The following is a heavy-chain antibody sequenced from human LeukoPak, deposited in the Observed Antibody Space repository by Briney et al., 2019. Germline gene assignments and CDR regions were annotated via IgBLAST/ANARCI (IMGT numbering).Heavy chain of an antibody. CDR1: GFTFSSYA. CDR3: ARGPALHGITMVRGVPFDY. CDR2: ISGSGGST. V-gene: IGHV3-23*01. D-gene: IGHD3-10*01. Sequence: QAGGSLRLSCAASGFTFSSYAMSWVRQAPGKGLEWVSAISGSGGSTYYADSVKGRFTISRDNSKNTLYLQMNSLRAEDTAVYYCARGPALHGITMVRGVPFDYWGQGTLVTVSS. J-gene: IGHJ4*02.